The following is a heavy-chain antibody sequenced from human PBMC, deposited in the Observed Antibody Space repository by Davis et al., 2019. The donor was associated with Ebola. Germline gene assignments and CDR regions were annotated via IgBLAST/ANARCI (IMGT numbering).Heavy chain of an antibody. CDR2: ISSSSSTI. V-gene: IGHV3-48*01. CDR1: GFTFSSYS. Sequence: PGGSLRLFCAASGFTFSSYSMNWVRQAPGKGLEWVSYISSSSSTIYYADSVKGRFTISRDNAKNSLYLQMNSLRAEDTAVYYCARVGILGYCSGGSCYSDYWGQGTLVTVSS. CDR3: ARVGILGYCSGGSCYSDY. J-gene: IGHJ4*02. D-gene: IGHD2-15*01.